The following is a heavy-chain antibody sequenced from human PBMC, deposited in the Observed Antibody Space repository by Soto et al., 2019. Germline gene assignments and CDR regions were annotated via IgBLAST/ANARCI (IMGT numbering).Heavy chain of an antibody. J-gene: IGHJ6*02. Sequence: QVQLQESGPGLVKPSQTLSLTCTVSGGSISSGGYYWSWIRQHPGKGLEWIGYIYYSGSTYYTPSLKSRLTISVDTSKNQFSLTLSSVPAADTAVYYCARAGIAARPLGYYYYGMDVWSQGTTVTVSS. CDR1: GGSISSGGYY. CDR3: ARAGIAARPLGYYYYGMDV. CDR2: IYYSGST. V-gene: IGHV4-31*03. D-gene: IGHD6-6*01.